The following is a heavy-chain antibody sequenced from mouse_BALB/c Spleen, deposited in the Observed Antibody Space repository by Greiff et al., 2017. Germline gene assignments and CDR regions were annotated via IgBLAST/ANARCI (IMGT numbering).Heavy chain of an antibody. D-gene: IGHD2-4*01. CDR1: GFTFSSYT. CDR2: ISSGGGNT. V-gene: IGHV5-9*03. CDR3: AREDYGDY. Sequence: EVQLQESGGGLVKPGGSLKLSCAASGFTFSSYTMSWVRQTPEKRLEWVATISSGGGNTYYPDSVKGRFTISRDNAKNNLYLQMSSLRSEDTALYYCAREDYGDYWGQGTTLTVSS. J-gene: IGHJ2*01.